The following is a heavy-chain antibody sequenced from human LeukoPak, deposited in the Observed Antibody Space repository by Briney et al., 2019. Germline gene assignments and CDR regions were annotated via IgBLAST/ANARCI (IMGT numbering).Heavy chain of an antibody. CDR2: ISSNGGST. J-gene: IGHJ4*02. CDR1: GFTFSSYA. Sequence: GGSLRLSCAASGFTFSSYAMHWVRQAPGKGLEYVSAISSNGGSTYYANSVKGRFTISRDNSKNTLYLRMGSLRAEDTAVYYCARARQMATIVRGYYFDYWGQGTLVTVSS. CDR3: ARARQMATIVRGYYFDY. V-gene: IGHV3-64*01. D-gene: IGHD5-24*01.